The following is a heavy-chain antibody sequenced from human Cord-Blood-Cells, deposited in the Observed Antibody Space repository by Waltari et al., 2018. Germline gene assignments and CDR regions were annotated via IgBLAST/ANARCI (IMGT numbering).Heavy chain of an antibody. Sequence: QVQLVQSGAEVKKPGPSVKVSCKASGGTFSSYAISWVRQAPGQGLEWMGGFIPILGIANYEQKFQGRVTITADKSTSTAYMELSSLRSEDTAVYYCARGSGYDRGYPSFDYWGQGTLVTVSS. J-gene: IGHJ4*02. CDR1: GGTFSSYA. D-gene: IGHD5-12*01. V-gene: IGHV1-69*10. CDR3: ARGSGYDRGYPSFDY. CDR2: FIPILGIA.